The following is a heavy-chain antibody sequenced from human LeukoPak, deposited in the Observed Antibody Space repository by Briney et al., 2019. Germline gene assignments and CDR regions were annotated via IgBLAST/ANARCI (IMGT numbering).Heavy chain of an antibody. J-gene: IGHJ4*02. V-gene: IGHV4-4*02. D-gene: IGHD6-13*01. CDR3: ARRDDSASWLVDH. CDR2: VHHSGTI. CDR1: GGSISSSNW. Sequence: SGTLSLTCAVSGGSISSSNWWNWVRQPPGKGLEWIGEVHHSGTINYNPSLKSRVTISVDKSKNQFSVKLSSVTAADTAVYYCARRDDSASWLVDHWGQGTLVTVSS.